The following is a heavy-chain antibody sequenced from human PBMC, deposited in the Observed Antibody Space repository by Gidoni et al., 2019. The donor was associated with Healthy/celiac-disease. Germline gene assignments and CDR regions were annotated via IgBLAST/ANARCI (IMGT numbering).Heavy chain of an antibody. D-gene: IGHD6-19*01. CDR3: AIHAILALAGDTCFDP. CDR1: GGSLSSSSYY. CDR2: IYYSGST. Sequence: QLQLQESGPGLAKPSENLSLTCTVSGGSLSSSSYYWGWIRQPPGKWLEWIGRIYYSGSTSYNPSLKLRVPISVDTSKSQFSLNLSSVTAADTAVYYCAIHAILALAGDTCFDPWCQGTLVTFSS. V-gene: IGHV4-39*01. J-gene: IGHJ5*02.